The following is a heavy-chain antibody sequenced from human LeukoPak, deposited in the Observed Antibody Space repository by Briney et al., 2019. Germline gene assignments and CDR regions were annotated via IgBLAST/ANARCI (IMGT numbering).Heavy chain of an antibody. CDR2: IIPIFGTA. Sequence: ASVKVSCKASGGTFSSYAISWVRQAPGQGLEWMGRIIPIFGTANYAQKFQGRVTITTDESTSTAYMELSSLRSEDTAVYYCARDPLANWGNHDYWGRGTLVTVSS. CDR3: ARDPLANWGNHDY. J-gene: IGHJ4*02. D-gene: IGHD7-27*01. V-gene: IGHV1-69*05. CDR1: GGTFSSYA.